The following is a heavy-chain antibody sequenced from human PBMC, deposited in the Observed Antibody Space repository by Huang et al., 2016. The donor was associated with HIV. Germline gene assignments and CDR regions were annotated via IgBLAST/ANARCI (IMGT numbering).Heavy chain of an antibody. CDR1: GFTFSDYY. D-gene: IGHD1-1*01. CDR3: ARDSSTTPGHNWFDP. J-gene: IGHJ5*02. Sequence: QVQLVESGGGLVKPGGSLRLSCAASGFTFSDYYMSWIRQAPGKGVEWVSYISSRGSSIYYADSVRGRFTISRDNAENSLYLQMNSLRAEDTAVYYCARDSSTTPGHNWFDPWGQGTLVTVSS. CDR2: ISSRGSSI. V-gene: IGHV3-11*04.